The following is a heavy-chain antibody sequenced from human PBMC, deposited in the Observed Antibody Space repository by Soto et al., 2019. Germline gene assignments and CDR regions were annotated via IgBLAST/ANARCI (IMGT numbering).Heavy chain of an antibody. CDR3: TTDPSYGSGKDY. CDR2: IKSKTDGGTT. Sequence: PGGSLRLSCAASGFTFSNAWMSWVRQARGKGLEWVGRIKSKTDGGTTDYAAPVKGRFTISRDDSKNTLYLQMNSLKTEDTAVYYCTTDPSYGSGKDYWGQGTLVTVSS. CDR1: GFTFSNAW. V-gene: IGHV3-15*01. J-gene: IGHJ4*02. D-gene: IGHD3-10*01.